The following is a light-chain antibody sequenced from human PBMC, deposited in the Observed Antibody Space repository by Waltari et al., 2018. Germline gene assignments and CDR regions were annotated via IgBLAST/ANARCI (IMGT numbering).Light chain of an antibody. CDR2: SAS. CDR3: QETYGPSLT. V-gene: IGKV1-39*01. CDR1: QSITSY. J-gene: IGKJ4*01. Sequence: DIQVTQSPSSLSASVGDTVTIACRASQSITSYLNWYQQTPGEAPKLLIYSASSLQSGVPSRFIGSGSGTDFTLTISSLQPEDFATYYCQETYGPSLTFGRGTKVESK.